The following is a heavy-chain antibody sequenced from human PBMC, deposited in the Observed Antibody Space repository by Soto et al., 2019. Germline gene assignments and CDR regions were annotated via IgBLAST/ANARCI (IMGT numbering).Heavy chain of an antibody. J-gene: IGHJ4*02. CDR2: INPNSGDT. CDR3: ARDPNSGVFDY. V-gene: IGHV1-2*02. Sequence: QVQLMQSGAEVKKPGASVKVSCKASGYTFTGYYMHWVRQAPGQGLEWMGWINPNSGDTNYAQKFQGRVTMTRDTSISTAYMELSRLRSDDTAVYYCARDPNSGVFDYWGQGALVTVSA. CDR1: GYTFTGYY. D-gene: IGHD3-10*01.